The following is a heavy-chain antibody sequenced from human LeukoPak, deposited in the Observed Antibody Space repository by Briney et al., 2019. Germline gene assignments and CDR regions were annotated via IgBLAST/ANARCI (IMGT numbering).Heavy chain of an antibody. D-gene: IGHD6-19*01. J-gene: IGHJ5*02. CDR3: ARVGSGWYSFRWFDP. Sequence: SETLSLTCTVSGGSISSYYWSWIRQPSGKGLEWIGYIYYSGSTNYNPSLKSRVTISVDTSKNQFSLKLSSVTAADTAVYYCARVGSGWYSFRWFDPWGQGTLVTVSS. V-gene: IGHV4-59*01. CDR1: GGSISSYY. CDR2: IYYSGST.